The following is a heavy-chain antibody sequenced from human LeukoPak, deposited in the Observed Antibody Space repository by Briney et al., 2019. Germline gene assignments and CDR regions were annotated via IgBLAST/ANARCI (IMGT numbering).Heavy chain of an antibody. V-gene: IGHV3-33*06. CDR2: IWYDGSNK. J-gene: IGHJ4*02. D-gene: IGHD3-3*01. Sequence: GRSLRLSCAASGFTFSSYGMHWVRQAPGKGLEWVAVIWYDGSNKYYADSVKGRFTISRDNSKNTLYLQMNSLRAEDTAVYYCAKEATYYDFWSGYFLSGAFDYWGQGTLVTVPS. CDR1: GFTFSSYG. CDR3: AKEATYYDFWSGYFLSGAFDY.